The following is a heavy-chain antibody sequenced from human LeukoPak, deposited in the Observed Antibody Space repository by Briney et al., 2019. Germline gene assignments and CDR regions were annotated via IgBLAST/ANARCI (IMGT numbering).Heavy chain of an antibody. CDR2: IYYSGST. CDR3: ARDVNWGWRGFDP. J-gene: IGHJ5*02. D-gene: IGHD7-27*01. V-gene: IGHV4-39*07. CDR1: GGSISSSSYY. Sequence: SETLSLTCTVSGGSISSSSYYWGWIRQPPGKGLEWIGSIYYSGSTYYNPSLKSRVTISVDTSKNQFSLKLSSVTAADTAVYYCARDVNWGWRGFDPWGQGTLVTVSS.